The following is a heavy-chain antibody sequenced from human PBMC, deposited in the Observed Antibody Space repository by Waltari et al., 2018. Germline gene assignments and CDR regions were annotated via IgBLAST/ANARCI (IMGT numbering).Heavy chain of an antibody. CDR1: GFTFSSYA. J-gene: IGHJ4*02. CDR2: SSGSGGST. D-gene: IGHD3-3*01. Sequence: EVQLLESGGGLVQPGGSLRLSCAASGFTFSSYAMSWVRQAPGKGLEWVSASSGSGGSTYYADSVKGRFTISRDNSKNTLYLQMNSLRAEDTAVYYCAKDLSDFWSGGGGYWGQGTLVTVSS. V-gene: IGHV3-23*01. CDR3: AKDLSDFWSGGGGY.